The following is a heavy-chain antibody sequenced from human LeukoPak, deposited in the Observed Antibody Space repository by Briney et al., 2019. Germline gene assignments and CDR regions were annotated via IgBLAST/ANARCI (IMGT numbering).Heavy chain of an antibody. CDR3: ARGDIVVVPASVGGFDY. Sequence: ASVKVSCKASQYTFTRYYMHWVRQAPGQGLEWLGWINPNSGGTNYAHKFQGRVTMTRDTSISTAYMELSRLRSDDTAVYYCARGDIVVVPASVGGFDYWGQGTLVTVSS. V-gene: IGHV1-2*07. CDR1: QYTFTRYY. CDR2: INPNSGGT. J-gene: IGHJ4*02. D-gene: IGHD2-2*01.